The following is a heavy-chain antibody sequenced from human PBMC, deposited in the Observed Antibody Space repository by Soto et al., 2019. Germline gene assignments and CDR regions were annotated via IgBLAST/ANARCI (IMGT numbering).Heavy chain of an antibody. CDR3: ARAPPFWSGYYGHYYYYGMDV. Sequence: ASVKVSCKASGYTFTGYYMHWVRQAPGQGLEGMGWINPNSGGTNYAQKFQGRVTMTRDTSISTAYMELSRLRSDDTAVYYCARAPPFWSGYYGHYYYYGMDVWGQGTTVTVSS. CDR2: INPNSGGT. V-gene: IGHV1-2*02. CDR1: GYTFTGYY. D-gene: IGHD3-3*01. J-gene: IGHJ6*02.